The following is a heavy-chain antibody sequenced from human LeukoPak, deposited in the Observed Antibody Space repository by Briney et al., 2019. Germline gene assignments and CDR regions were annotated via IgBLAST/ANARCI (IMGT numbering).Heavy chain of an antibody. J-gene: IGHJ6*01. CDR2: IKEDGSEK. CDR1: GFTFSDYW. CDR3: VCHVVLSVGYHYGLGV. D-gene: IGHD2-21*01. V-gene: IGHV3-7*02. Sequence: PGGSLRLSCVASGFTFSDYWMGWVRQAPGKGLEWVSDIKEDGSEKYYVDSVKGRFTISRDNAKNSLYLQMNSLRVEDTAVYYCVCHVVLSVGYHYGLGVWGQGTTVTVSS.